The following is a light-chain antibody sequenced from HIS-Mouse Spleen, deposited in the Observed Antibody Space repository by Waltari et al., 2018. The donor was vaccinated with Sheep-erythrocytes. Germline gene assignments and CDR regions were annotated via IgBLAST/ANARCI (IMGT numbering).Light chain of an antibody. J-gene: IGLJ3*02. CDR1: SSDVGRCHL. Sequence: QSALTQPASVSGSPGQSITISCTGTSSDVGRCHLVSWYQQHPGKAPKLMIYEGSKRPSGVSNRFSGSKSGNTASLTISGLQAEDEADYYCCSYAGSSTPWVFGGGTKLTVL. CDR2: EGS. V-gene: IGLV2-23*01. CDR3: CSYAGSSTPWV.